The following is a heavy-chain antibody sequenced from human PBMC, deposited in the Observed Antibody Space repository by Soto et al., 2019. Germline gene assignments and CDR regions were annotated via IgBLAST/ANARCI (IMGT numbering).Heavy chain of an antibody. CDR2: ISAYNGNK. J-gene: IGHJ5*02. V-gene: IGHV1-18*01. Sequence: ASVKVSCKASGYSFTSYGISWVRQAPGQGLEWMGWISAYNGNKKYAQKLQGRVTMTTDTSTSTAYMELRSLRSDDTAVYYCANDMGQTEIYTWAQETGLTISS. CDR3: ANDMGQTEIYT. CDR1: GYSFTSYG. D-gene: IGHD3-22*01.